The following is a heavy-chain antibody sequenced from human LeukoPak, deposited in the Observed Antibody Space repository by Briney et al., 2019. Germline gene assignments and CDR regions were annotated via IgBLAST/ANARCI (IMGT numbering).Heavy chain of an antibody. Sequence: GGSLRLSCAASGFTFSSYAMSWVRQAPGKGVEWVSAISGSGGSTYYADSVKGRFTISRDNSKNTLYLQMNSLRAEDTAVYYCAKAAFPYGDSVSGWFDPWSQGSLVTVSS. J-gene: IGHJ5*02. D-gene: IGHD4-17*01. CDR1: GFTFSSYA. CDR2: ISGSGGST. V-gene: IGHV3-23*01. CDR3: AKAAFPYGDSVSGWFDP.